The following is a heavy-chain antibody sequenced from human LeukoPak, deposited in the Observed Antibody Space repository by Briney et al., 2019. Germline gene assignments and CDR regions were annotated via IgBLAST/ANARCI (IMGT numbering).Heavy chain of an antibody. V-gene: IGHV4-59*11. Sequence: SETLSLTCTVSGGSISSHYWSWIRQPPGNGLEWIGYIYYSGITNYNPSLKSRVTMSVDTSKNQFSLNLSSVTAADTAVYYCARDSRYCNSISCYGRPGYYGLDVWGQGTTVTVSS. CDR3: ARDSRYCNSISCYGRPGYYGLDV. D-gene: IGHD2-2*01. J-gene: IGHJ6*02. CDR1: GGSISSHY. CDR2: IYYSGIT.